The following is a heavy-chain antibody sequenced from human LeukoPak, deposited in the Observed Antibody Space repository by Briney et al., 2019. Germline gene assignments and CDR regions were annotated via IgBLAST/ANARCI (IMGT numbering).Heavy chain of an antibody. V-gene: IGHV3-7*03. D-gene: IGHD3-10*01. Sequence: PGGSLRLSCTASGFTFSNFWMGWVRQAPGKGLEWVANIKQDGSEKYYVDSVKGRFTISRDNAKNSLYLQMNSLRAEDTAVYYCATQLWTRRYFDYWGQGTLVTVSS. CDR1: GFTFSNFW. J-gene: IGHJ4*02. CDR2: IKQDGSEK. CDR3: ATQLWTRRYFDY.